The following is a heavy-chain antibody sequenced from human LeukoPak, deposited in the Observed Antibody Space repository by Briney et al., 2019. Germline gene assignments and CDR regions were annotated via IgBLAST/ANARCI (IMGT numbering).Heavy chain of an antibody. Sequence: PSETLSLTCTVSNDSISSGDYYWNWIRQPPGKGLEWIGYIFHRGGTSYNPSLKSRILFSVDTSQNQFSLKLNSVTAADTAVYYCASLNYYYYYMDVWGQGTLVTVSS. V-gene: IGHV4-30-4*01. CDR2: IFHRGGT. J-gene: IGHJ6*03. CDR3: ASLNYYYYYMDV. CDR1: NDSISSGDYY.